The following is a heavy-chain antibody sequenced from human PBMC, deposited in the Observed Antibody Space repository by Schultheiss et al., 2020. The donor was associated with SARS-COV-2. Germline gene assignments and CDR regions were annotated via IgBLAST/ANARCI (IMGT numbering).Heavy chain of an antibody. CDR2: VYYTGST. CDR1: GGSISSYY. Sequence: SETLSLTCTVSGGSISSYYWSWIRQPPGKGLEWIGNVYYTGSTNYSPSLKSRVTISVDMSKNQFSLKLSSVTAADTAVYYCARAKWGYCSSTSCDDYYYYGMDVWGQGTTVTVSS. J-gene: IGHJ6*02. D-gene: IGHD2-2*01. V-gene: IGHV4-59*08. CDR3: ARAKWGYCSSTSCDDYYYYGMDV.